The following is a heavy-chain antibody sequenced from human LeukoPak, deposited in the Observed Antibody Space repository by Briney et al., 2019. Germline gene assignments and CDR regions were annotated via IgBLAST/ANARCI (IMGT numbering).Heavy chain of an antibody. J-gene: IGHJ6*03. CDR1: GGSFSGYY. CDR2: MNHSGST. D-gene: IGHD1-26*01. V-gene: IGHV4-34*01. CDR3: ARGERGNYYMDV. Sequence: PSETLSLTCAVYGGSFSGYYWSWIRQPPGKGLEWIGEMNHSGSTNYNPSLKSRVTISVDTSKNQFSLKLSSVTAADTAVYYCARGERGNYYMDVWGKGTTVTVSS.